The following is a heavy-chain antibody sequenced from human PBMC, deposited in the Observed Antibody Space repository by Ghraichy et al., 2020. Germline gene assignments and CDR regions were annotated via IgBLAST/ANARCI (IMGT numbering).Heavy chain of an antibody. CDR1: GFTFSDYY. D-gene: IGHD3-22*01. CDR2: ISSSGSTI. V-gene: IGHV3-11*01. J-gene: IGHJ2*01. CDR3: ARDFTMIVVVPNSHWYFDL. Sequence: GGSLRLSCAASGFTFSDYYMSWIRQAPGKGLEWVSYISSSGSTIYYADSVKGRFTISRDNAKNSLYLQMNSLRAEDTAVYYCARDFTMIVVVPNSHWYFDLWGRGTLVTVSS.